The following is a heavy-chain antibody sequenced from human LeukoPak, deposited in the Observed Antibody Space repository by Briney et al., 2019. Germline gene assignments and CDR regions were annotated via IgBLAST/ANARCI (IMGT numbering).Heavy chain of an antibody. J-gene: IGHJ4*02. V-gene: IGHV1-2*02. CDR3: ARIPPVRDITMVRKTPENDY. D-gene: IGHD3-10*01. CDR2: INPSSGGT. Sequence: ASVMVSCKASGYTFTGYYMHWVRQAPGQGLEWMGWINPSSGGTNYTQKFQGRVTMTRDTSISTAYMELSRLRSDDTAVYYCARIPPVRDITMVRKTPENDYWGQGTLVTVSS. CDR1: GYTFTGYY.